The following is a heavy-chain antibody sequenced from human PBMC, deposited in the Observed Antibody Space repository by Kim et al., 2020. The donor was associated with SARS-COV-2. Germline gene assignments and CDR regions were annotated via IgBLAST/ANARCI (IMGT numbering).Heavy chain of an antibody. V-gene: IGHV1-3*01. J-gene: IGHJ4*02. D-gene: IGHD6-13*01. Sequence: SQKFQGRVTITRDTSASTAYMELSSLRSEDTAVYYCATWKDSSSWYILDYWGQGTLVTVSS. CDR3: ATWKDSSSWYILDY.